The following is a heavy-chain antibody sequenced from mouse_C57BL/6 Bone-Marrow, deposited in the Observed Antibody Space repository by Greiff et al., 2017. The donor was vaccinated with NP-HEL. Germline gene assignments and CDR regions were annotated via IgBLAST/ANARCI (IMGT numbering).Heavy chain of an antibody. D-gene: IGHD1-1*01. Sequence: EVKLVESGEGLVKPGGSLKLSCAASGFTFSSYAMSWVRQTPEKRLEWVAYISSGGDYIYYADTVKGRFTLSRDNARNTLYLQMSSLKSEDTAMYYCKRPYYGSKRYYYAMDYWGQGTSVTVSS. CDR2: ISSGGDYI. J-gene: IGHJ4*01. CDR3: KRPYYGSKRYYYAMDY. V-gene: IGHV5-9-1*02. CDR1: GFTFSSYA.